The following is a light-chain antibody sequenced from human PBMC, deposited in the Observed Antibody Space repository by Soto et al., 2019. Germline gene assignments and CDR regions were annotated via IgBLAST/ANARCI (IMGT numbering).Light chain of an antibody. J-gene: IGLJ3*02. CDR3: GTWDSSVWV. CDR1: SSNIGNNY. Sequence: QSVLTQPPSVSAAPGQKVTISCSGSSSNIGNNYVSWYQQLPGTAPKLLIYDNNKRPSGIPDRFSGSKSGTSATLGITGLQTGDEADYYCGTWDSSVWVFGGGTKLTVL. V-gene: IGLV1-51*01. CDR2: DNN.